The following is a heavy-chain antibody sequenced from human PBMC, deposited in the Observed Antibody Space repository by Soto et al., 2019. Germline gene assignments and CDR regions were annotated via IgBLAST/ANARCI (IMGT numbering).Heavy chain of an antibody. CDR3: ARGRIPNTRNY. CDR1: GGAFSGYY. CDR2: INHSGST. J-gene: IGHJ4*02. Sequence: GSLRLSCAVYGGAFSGYYWSWIRQPPGKGLEWIGEINHSGSTNYNPSLKSRVTISVDTSKNQFSLKLSSVTAADTAVYYCARGRIPNTRNYWGQGTLVTVSS. V-gene: IGHV4-34*01.